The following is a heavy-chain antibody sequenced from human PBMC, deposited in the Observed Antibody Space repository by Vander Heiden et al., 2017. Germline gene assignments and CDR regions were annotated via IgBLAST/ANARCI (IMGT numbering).Heavy chain of an antibody. V-gene: IGHV3-30*03. CDR2: ISYDGSNK. CDR3: ASNVDSGAFDI. CDR1: AFTFSSYG. Sequence: QVQLVESGGGVVQPGRSLRLSCAASAFTFSSYGMHWVRQAPGKGLEWVAVISYDGSNKYYADSVKGRFTISRDNSKNTLYLQMNSLRAEDTAVYYCASNVDSGAFDIWGQGTMVTVSS. D-gene: IGHD3-10*01. J-gene: IGHJ3*02.